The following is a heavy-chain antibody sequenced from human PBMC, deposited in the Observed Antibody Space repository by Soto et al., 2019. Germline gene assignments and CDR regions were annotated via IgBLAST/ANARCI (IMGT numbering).Heavy chain of an antibody. CDR2: IWYDGSNK. CDR1: GFTFSSYG. CDR3: ARAEEQLVRGVLGWFDP. V-gene: IGHV3-33*01. D-gene: IGHD6-6*01. J-gene: IGHJ5*02. Sequence: VGSLRLSCAASGFTFSSYGMHWVRQAPGKGLEWVAVIWYDGSNKYYADSVKGRFTISRDNSKNTLYLQMNSLRAEDTAVYYCARAEEQLVRGVLGWFDPWGQGTLVTVSS.